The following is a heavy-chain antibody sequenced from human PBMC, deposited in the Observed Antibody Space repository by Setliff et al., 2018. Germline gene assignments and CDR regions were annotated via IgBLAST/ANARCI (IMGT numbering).Heavy chain of an antibody. J-gene: IGHJ4*02. Sequence: SETLSLTCSVSGASISSDGYYWSWIRQYPGKGLEWIGYIYYSGSTYYNPSLKSRVTISLDTSENQFSLELSSVAAADTAVYYCARSRTIAVKGGVFAVWGQGTLVTVSS. CDR1: GASISSDGYY. D-gene: IGHD6-19*01. CDR3: ARSRTIAVKGGVFAV. V-gene: IGHV4-31*03. CDR2: IYYSGST.